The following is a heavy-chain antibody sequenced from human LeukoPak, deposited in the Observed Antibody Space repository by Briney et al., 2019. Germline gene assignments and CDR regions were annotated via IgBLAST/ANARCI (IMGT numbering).Heavy chain of an antibody. CDR3: ARGPHYYVSGRRGYYYYYMDV. V-gene: IGHV6-1*01. D-gene: IGHD3-10*01. CDR2: TYYRSKWYN. J-gene: IGHJ6*03. Sequence: SQTLSLTCAISGDSVSSNSAAWNWIRQSPSRGLEWLGRTYYRSKWYNDYAVSVKSRITINPDTSKNQFSLQLNSVTPEDTAVYYCARGPHYYVSGRRGYYYYYMDVWGKGTTVTVSS. CDR1: GDSVSSNSAA.